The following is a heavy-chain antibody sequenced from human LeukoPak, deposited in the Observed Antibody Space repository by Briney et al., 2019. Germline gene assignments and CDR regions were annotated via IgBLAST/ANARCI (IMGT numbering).Heavy chain of an antibody. Sequence: ASVKVSCKASRYSFTGYYIHWVRQAPGQGREWVGWINPHSGDTSYAQKFQGRVSMTRDTSISTAYMELSRLESDDTAMYSCAREKVVTSTYNWLDPWGQGTLVTVSA. CDR2: INPHSGDT. CDR1: RYSFTGYY. CDR3: AREKVVTSTYNWLDP. D-gene: IGHD2-21*02. J-gene: IGHJ5*02. V-gene: IGHV1-2*02.